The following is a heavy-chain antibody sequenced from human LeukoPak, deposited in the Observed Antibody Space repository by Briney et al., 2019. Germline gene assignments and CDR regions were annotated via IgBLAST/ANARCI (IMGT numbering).Heavy chain of an antibody. V-gene: IGHV4-34*01. J-gene: IGHJ4*02. Sequence: PSETLSLTCAVYGESFSGYFWNRIRQPPGKGLEWIGEINHSGSTSNHNPSLKSRVTMSVDTSKNQFSLKLSSVTAADTAVYYCARKSGYARDYWGQGNLVTVSS. CDR2: INHSGSTS. CDR3: ARKSGYARDY. D-gene: IGHD5-12*01. CDR1: GESFSGYF.